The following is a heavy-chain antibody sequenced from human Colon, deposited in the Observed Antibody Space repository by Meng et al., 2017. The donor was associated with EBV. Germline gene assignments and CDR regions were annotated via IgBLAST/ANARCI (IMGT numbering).Heavy chain of an antibody. D-gene: IGHD6-13*01. CDR1: GVTFSTYG. V-gene: IGHV3-30*18. J-gene: IGHJ1*01. CDR3: AKGTVGIAAPGTGYFHH. Sequence: QGQLVESEVGGVQPGRSLRLSCAASGVTFSTYGIHWVRQAPGKGLEWVAVISYDGSNKYYADSVKGRFTISRDNSKNTLYLQMNSLRAEDTAVYYCAKGTVGIAAPGTGYFHHWGQGTLVTVSS. CDR2: ISYDGSNK.